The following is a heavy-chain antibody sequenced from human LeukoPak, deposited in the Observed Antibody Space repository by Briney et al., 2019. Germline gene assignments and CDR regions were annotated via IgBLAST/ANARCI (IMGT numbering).Heavy chain of an antibody. CDR3: AKDFDGPDN. CDR1: GFTFSAFG. V-gene: IGHV3-30*02. D-gene: IGHD4-17*01. CDR2: IRHDGSNK. J-gene: IGHJ4*02. Sequence: PGGSLRLSCAASGFTFSAFGMEWVRQAPGKGLEWVAFIRHDGSNKYYADSVKGRFTISRDNSKNTLDLQMNSLRPDDTAVYYCAKDFDGPDNWGQGTLVTVSS.